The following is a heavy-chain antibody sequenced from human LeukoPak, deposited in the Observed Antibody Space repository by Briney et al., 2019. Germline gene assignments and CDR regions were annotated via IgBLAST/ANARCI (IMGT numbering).Heavy chain of an antibody. J-gene: IGHJ4*02. V-gene: IGHV3-23*01. CDR2: VSGTGDRV. Sequence: GGSLRLSCAASGFTFSSYAVSWVRQAPGKELEWVSAVSGTGDRVSYAESVKGRFAISRDNSKNTVYLQMSSLSAEDTAFYYCAKDQRGVDTGSYFFDCWGQGTLVTVSS. D-gene: IGHD5-18*01. CDR3: AKDQRGVDTGSYFFDC. CDR1: GFTFSSYA.